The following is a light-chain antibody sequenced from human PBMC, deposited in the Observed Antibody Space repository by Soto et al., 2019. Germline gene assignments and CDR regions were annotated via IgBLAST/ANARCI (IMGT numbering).Light chain of an antibody. CDR1: QSVSSY. J-gene: IGKJ4*01. CDR2: DAS. V-gene: IGKV3-11*01. CDR3: QQRSNWPLT. Sequence: EIVLTQSPATLSLSPGERATLSCRASQSVSSYFAWYQQKPGQAPRLLIYDASNRATGTPDRFSGSGSGTDVTLSTSSLEPEDFAVYYCQQRSNWPLTFGGGTKVEMK.